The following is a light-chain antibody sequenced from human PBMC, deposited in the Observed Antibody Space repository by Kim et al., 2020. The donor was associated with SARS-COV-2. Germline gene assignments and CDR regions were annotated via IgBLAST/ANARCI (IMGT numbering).Light chain of an antibody. CDR3: QQYNNWPRALT. J-gene: IGKJ4*01. V-gene: IGKV3-15*01. Sequence: PGERATLSCRASQSVSSNLAWYQQKPGQAPRLLIYGASTRATGIPARFSGSGSGTEFTLTISSLQSEDFAVYYCQQYNNWPRALTFGGGTKVDIK. CDR2: GAS. CDR1: QSVSSN.